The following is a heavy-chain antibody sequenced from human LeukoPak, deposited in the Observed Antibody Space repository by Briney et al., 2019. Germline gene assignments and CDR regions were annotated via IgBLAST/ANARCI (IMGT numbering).Heavy chain of an antibody. V-gene: IGHV4-38-2*02. D-gene: IGHD5-12*01. CDR2: IYHSGST. Sequence: SETLSLTCTVSGYSISSGYYWGWIRQPPGKGLEWIGSIYHSGSTYYNPSLKSRVTISVDTSKNQFSLKLSSVTAADTAVYYCATQIGAIVATTYFDYWGQGTLVTVSS. J-gene: IGHJ4*02. CDR1: GYSISSGYY. CDR3: ATQIGAIVATTYFDY.